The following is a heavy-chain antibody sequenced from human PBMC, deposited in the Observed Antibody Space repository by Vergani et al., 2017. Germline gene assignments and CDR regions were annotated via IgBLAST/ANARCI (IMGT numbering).Heavy chain of an antibody. D-gene: IGHD1-26*01. CDR1: GFTFSSYG. V-gene: IGHV3-33*01. Sequence: QVQLVESGGGVVQPGRSLRLSCAASGFTFSSYGMHWVRQAPGKGLEWVAVIWYDGSNKYYADSVKGRFTISRDNSKNTLYLQMNSLRAEDTAVYYCARESSGSYVNAFDIWGQGTMVTVSS. CDR2: IWYDGSNK. J-gene: IGHJ3*02. CDR3: ARESSGSYVNAFDI.